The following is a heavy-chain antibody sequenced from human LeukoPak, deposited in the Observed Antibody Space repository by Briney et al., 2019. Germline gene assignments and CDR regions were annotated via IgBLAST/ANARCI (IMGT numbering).Heavy chain of an antibody. CDR1: GGSISSYY. CDR3: ARFRANYYYYYGMDV. J-gene: IGHJ6*02. Sequence: TSETLSLICTVSGGSISSYYWSWIRQPPGKGLEWIGEINHSGSTNYNPSLKSRVTISVDTSKNQFSLKLSSVTAADTAVYYCARFRANYYYYYGMDVWGQGTTVTVSS. D-gene: IGHD3-10*01. CDR2: INHSGST. V-gene: IGHV4-34*01.